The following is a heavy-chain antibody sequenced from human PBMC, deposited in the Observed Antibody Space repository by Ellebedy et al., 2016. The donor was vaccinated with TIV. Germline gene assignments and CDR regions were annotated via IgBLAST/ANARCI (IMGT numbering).Heavy chain of an antibody. D-gene: IGHD3-9*01. CDR2: IWYDGFNK. CDR1: EFTFSTYG. Sequence: GESLKISCAASEFTFSTYGMHWVRQAPGQGLEWVAVIWYDGFNKDYADSVKGRFTISRHNSKSTLYLELKSLRVEDTAVYYCAREQSPYYEILTGSFDYWGQGALVTVSS. CDR3: AREQSPYYEILTGSFDY. J-gene: IGHJ4*02. V-gene: IGHV3-33*08.